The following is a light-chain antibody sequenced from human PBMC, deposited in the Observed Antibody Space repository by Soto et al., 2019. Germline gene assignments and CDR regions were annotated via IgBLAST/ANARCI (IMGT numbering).Light chain of an antibody. CDR3: SSYTSISTYV. CDR1: SSDVGGYNF. V-gene: IGLV2-14*01. Sequence: QSALTQPASVSGSPGQSITISCTGTSSDVGGYNFVSWYQQHPDKAPKLMIYDVTNRPSGVSNRFSGSKSGNTASLTISGLQAEVEADYYCSSYTSISTYVSGTGTKVTVL. J-gene: IGLJ1*01. CDR2: DVT.